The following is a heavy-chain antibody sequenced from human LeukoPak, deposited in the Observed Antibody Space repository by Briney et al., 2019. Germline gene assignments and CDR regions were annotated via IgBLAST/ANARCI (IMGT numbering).Heavy chain of an antibody. CDR3: ARDRPGYSSGWYPNRFDY. CDR1: GYTFTGYY. J-gene: IGHJ4*02. V-gene: IGHV1-2*02. D-gene: IGHD6-19*01. Sequence: ASVKVTCKASGYTFTGYYMHWVRQAPGQGLEWMGWINPNSGGTNYAQKFQGRVTMTRDTSISTAYMELSRLRSDDTAVYYCARDRPGYSSGWYPNRFDYWGQGTLVTVSS. CDR2: INPNSGGT.